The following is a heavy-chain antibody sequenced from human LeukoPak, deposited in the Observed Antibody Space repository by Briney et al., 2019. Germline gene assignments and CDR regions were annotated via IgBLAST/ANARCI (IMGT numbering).Heavy chain of an antibody. Sequence: PGRSLRLSCAASGFTFSSYAMHWVRQAPGKGLEWVAVISYDGSNKYYADSVKGRFTISRDNSKNTLYLQMNSLRAEDTAVYYCAREFPLNYYDSRALGAFDIWGQGTMVTVS. J-gene: IGHJ3*02. D-gene: IGHD3-22*01. CDR2: ISYDGSNK. CDR1: GFTFSSYA. CDR3: AREFPLNYYDSRALGAFDI. V-gene: IGHV3-30-3*01.